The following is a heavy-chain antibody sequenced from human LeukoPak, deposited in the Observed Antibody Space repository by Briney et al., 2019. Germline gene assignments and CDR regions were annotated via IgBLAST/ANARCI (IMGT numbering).Heavy chain of an antibody. J-gene: IGHJ4*02. Sequence: PGGSLRLSCAASGSTFSSYAMNWVRQAPGKGLEWVSTISGSGGSTYYADSVKGRFTISRDNSKNTLYLQMNSLRAEDTAVYYCAKSISSGWYGFDYWGQGTLVTVSS. D-gene: IGHD6-19*01. V-gene: IGHV3-23*01. CDR3: AKSISSGWYGFDY. CDR1: GSTFSSYA. CDR2: ISGSGGST.